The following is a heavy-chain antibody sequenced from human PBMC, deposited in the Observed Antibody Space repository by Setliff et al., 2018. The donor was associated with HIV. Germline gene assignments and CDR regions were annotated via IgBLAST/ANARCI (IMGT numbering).Heavy chain of an antibody. CDR3: ARGAILYPYDYSTYYYYHTDV. Sequence: ASVKVSCKASGYTFTSYGISWVRQAPGQGLESMGWISAYTGNTNYAQKFQGRVTMTTDTTTNTAYMELRSLRSDDTAVYFCARGAILYPYDYSTYYYYHTDVWGTGTTVTASS. D-gene: IGHD4-4*01. J-gene: IGHJ6*03. CDR1: GYTFTSYG. CDR2: ISAYTGNT. V-gene: IGHV1-18*01.